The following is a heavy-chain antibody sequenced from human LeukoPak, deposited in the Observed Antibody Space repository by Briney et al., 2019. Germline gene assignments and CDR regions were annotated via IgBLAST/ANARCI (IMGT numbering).Heavy chain of an antibody. Sequence: PSETLSLTCTVSGGSISSYYWSWIRQPPGKGLEWIGYIYYSGSTNYNPSLKSRVTISVDTPKNQFSLKLSSVTAADTAVYYCARDLAGGWYRAFDYWGQGTLVTVSS. D-gene: IGHD6-19*01. V-gene: IGHV4-59*01. CDR3: ARDLAGGWYRAFDY. CDR1: GGSISSYY. J-gene: IGHJ4*02. CDR2: IYYSGST.